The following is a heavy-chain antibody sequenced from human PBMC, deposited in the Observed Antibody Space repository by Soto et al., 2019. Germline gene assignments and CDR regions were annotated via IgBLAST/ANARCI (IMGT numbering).Heavy chain of an antibody. V-gene: IGHV4-61*01. CDR3: ARDGEYYYGSGSYGKGGFDY. CDR1: GGSVSSGSYY. Sequence: SETLSLTCTVSGGSVSSGSYYWSWIRQPPGKGLEWIGYIYYSGSTNYNPSLKSRVTISVDTSKNQFSLKLSSVTAADTAVYYCARDGEYYYGSGSYGKGGFDYWGQGTLVTVSS. J-gene: IGHJ4*02. D-gene: IGHD3-10*01. CDR2: IYYSGST.